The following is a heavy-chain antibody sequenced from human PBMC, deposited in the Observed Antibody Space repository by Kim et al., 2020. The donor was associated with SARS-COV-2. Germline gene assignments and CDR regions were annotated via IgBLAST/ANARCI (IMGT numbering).Heavy chain of an antibody. D-gene: IGHD4-17*01. J-gene: IGHJ5*02. Sequence: KYSQKFQGRGTITRDPSASTAYMGLSSLRSEDTAVYYCARDYGREPNWFDPWGQGTLVTVSS. CDR3: ARDYGREPNWFDP. V-gene: IGHV1-3*01.